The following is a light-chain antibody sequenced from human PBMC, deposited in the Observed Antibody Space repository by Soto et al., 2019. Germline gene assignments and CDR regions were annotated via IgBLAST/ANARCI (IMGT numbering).Light chain of an antibody. J-gene: IGLJ2*01. CDR3: SSYTISSVV. V-gene: IGLV2-14*03. CDR2: DVI. CDR1: SSDIGSYNY. Sequence: QSALTQPASVSGSPGPSITISCAGTSSDIGSYNYVSWYKQHPGKAPKLIIYDVINRASGVSSRFSGSKSGNTASLTISGLQAEDEADYYCSSYTISSVVFGGGTKLTVL.